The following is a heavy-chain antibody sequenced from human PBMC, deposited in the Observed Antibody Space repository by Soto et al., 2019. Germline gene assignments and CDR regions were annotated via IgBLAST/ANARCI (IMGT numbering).Heavy chain of an antibody. CDR2: ISGSGGST. Sequence: GGSLRLSCAASGVTFSSYAMGWVRQAPGKGLEWVSAISGSGGSTYYADSVKGRLTISRDNSKNTLYLQMNSLRAEDTAVYYCAKDDIVVVVAATTFDYWGQGTLVTVSS. J-gene: IGHJ4*02. V-gene: IGHV3-23*01. CDR3: AKDDIVVVVAATTFDY. D-gene: IGHD2-15*01. CDR1: GVTFSSYA.